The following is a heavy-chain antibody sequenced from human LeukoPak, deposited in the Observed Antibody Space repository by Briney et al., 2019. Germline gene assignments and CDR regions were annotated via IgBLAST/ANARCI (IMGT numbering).Heavy chain of an antibody. CDR2: ISSSVSTI. V-gene: IGHV3-11*01. Sequence: GGPLRLSCTASGFTFRDSYRSWIRKPQGKGLEGVSNISSSVSTIYYADSVKGRFTISRDNAKNSLYLQMNSLRAEDTAVYYCARGIAASVPNWFDPWGQGTLVTVSS. CDR3: ARGIAASVPNWFDP. CDR1: GFTFRDSY. J-gene: IGHJ5*02. D-gene: IGHD6-13*01.